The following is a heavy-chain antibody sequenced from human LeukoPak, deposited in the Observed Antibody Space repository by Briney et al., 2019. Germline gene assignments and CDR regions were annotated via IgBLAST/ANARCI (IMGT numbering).Heavy chain of an antibody. J-gene: IGHJ5*02. CDR1: GFTVSTYA. D-gene: IGHD3-3*01. V-gene: IGHV3-23*01. CDR3: AKARDFDFWSGYSNWFAP. CDR2: IIVSGSST. Sequence: PGGSLRLSCAASGFTVSTYAMSWVRQAPGKWLEWVSGIIVSGSSTYSADSVKGRILISRDNTKNTLYLQMTALRAEDTAVYYRAKARDFDFWSGYSNWFAPWGQGTLVTVSS.